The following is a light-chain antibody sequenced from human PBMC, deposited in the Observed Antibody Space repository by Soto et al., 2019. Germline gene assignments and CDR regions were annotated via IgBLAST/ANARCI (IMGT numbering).Light chain of an antibody. CDR2: ENN. J-gene: IGLJ1*01. V-gene: IGLV1-51*02. CDR3: GTCDSSLSAPYV. CDR1: SSNIGNNY. Sequence: QAVVTQPPSVSAAPGQKVTISCSGSSSNIGNNYVSWYQQLPGTAPKLLIYENNKRPSGIPDRFSGSKSGTSATLGITGLQTGDEAYYYCGTCDSSLSAPYVFGTGTKLTVL.